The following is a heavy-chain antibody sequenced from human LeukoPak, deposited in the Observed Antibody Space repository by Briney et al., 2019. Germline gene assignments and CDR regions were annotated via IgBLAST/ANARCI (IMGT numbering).Heavy chain of an antibody. Sequence: SETLSLTCTVSGGSLNNYYWTWIRQPPGKGLEWIGYIYYIGSTDYNPSLKSRVTISLDRSKNQFSLKLKSVTAADTAVYYCARERDSGYCSSTSCYRAYYFDYWGQGTLVTVSS. CDR2: IYYIGST. V-gene: IGHV4-59*12. J-gene: IGHJ4*02. CDR1: GGSLNNYY. CDR3: ARERDSGYCSSTSCYRAYYFDY. D-gene: IGHD2-2*01.